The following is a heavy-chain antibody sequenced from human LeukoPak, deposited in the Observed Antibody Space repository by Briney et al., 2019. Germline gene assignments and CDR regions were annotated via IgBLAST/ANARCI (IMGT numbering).Heavy chain of an antibody. V-gene: IGHV4-39*01. CDR1: GGSISSSSYY. Sequence: SETLSLTCTVSGGSISSSSYYWGWIRQPPGKGLEWIGSIYYSGSTYYNPSLKGRVTISVDTSKNQFSLKLSSVTAADTAVYYCAALRSGTIFGVVIIPYFDYWGQGTLVTVSS. J-gene: IGHJ4*02. D-gene: IGHD3-3*01. CDR3: AALRSGTIFGVVIIPYFDY. CDR2: IYYSGST.